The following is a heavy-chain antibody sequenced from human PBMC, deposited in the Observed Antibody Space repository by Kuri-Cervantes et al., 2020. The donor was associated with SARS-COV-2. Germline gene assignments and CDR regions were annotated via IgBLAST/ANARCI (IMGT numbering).Heavy chain of an antibody. CDR1: GVSVSGGTYY. D-gene: IGHD5-24*01. CDR2: LDTSGST. Sequence: SQTLSLTCAVSGVSVSGGTYYWSWIRQPAGKGLEWIGHLDTSGSTTYNPSLKSRVTISIDTSKNQVSLRLTSATAADTAVYYCGRVSWLQLWHLYSDSWGQGTLVTVSS. J-gene: IGHJ4*02. V-gene: IGHV4-61*09. CDR3: GRVSWLQLWHLYSDS.